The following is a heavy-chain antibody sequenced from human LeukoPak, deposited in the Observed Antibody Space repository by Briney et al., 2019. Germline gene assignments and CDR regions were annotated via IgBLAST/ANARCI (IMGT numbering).Heavy chain of an antibody. V-gene: IGHV4-59*01. CDR1: GGSISSYY. D-gene: IGHD6-19*01. CDR3: ARDASGWSYGAFDI. J-gene: IGHJ3*02. CDR2: IYDSGST. Sequence: SETLSLTCTVSGGSISSYYWSWIRQPPGKALQWIGYIYDSGSTNYNPSLKSRVTISVDTAKNQFSLKLSSVTAADTAVYYCARDASGWSYGAFDIWGQGTMVTVSS.